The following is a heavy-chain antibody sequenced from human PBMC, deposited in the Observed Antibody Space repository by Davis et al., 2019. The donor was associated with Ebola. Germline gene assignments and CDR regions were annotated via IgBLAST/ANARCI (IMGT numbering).Heavy chain of an antibody. CDR1: GFSFSSYW. D-gene: IGHD3-10*01. Sequence: GGSLRLSCAASGFSFSSYWMSWVRQAPGKGLEWVANIKQDGSEKYYVDSVEGRFTISRDNAKNSLYLQMNSLRAEDTAVYYCAKALVYGSDYWGQGTLVTVSS. CDR3: AKALVYGSDY. CDR2: IKQDGSEK. J-gene: IGHJ4*02. V-gene: IGHV3-7*01.